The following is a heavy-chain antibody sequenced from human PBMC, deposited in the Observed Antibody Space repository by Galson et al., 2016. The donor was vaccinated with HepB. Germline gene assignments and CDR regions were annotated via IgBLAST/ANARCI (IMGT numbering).Heavy chain of an antibody. J-gene: IGHJ4*02. CDR2: IGSSPGTV. V-gene: IGHV3-48*02. CDR3: ARDPLGYSYALVRYFDY. Sequence: SLRLSCAASGFTFTSYSMNWVRQVPGKGLEWVSYIGSSPGTVYYADSVKGRFTISRDNAKNSLYLQMNSPRDEDTAVYYCARDPLGYSYALVRYFDYWGQGTLVTVSS. CDR1: GFTFTSYS. D-gene: IGHD5-18*01.